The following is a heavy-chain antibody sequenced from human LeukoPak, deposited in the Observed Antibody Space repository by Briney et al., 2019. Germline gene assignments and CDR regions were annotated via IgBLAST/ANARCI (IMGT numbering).Heavy chain of an antibody. CDR1: GYTFTSYG. J-gene: IGHJ4*02. D-gene: IGHD3-3*01. CDR2: ISAYNGNT. Sequence: ASVKVSCKASGYTFTSYGISWVRQAPGQGLEWMGWISAYNGNTNYAQKLQGRVTMTTDTSTSTAYMELRSLRSDDTAVYYCARGARFLEWLFQPFDYWGQGTLGTVSS. CDR3: ARGARFLEWLFQPFDY. V-gene: IGHV1-18*01.